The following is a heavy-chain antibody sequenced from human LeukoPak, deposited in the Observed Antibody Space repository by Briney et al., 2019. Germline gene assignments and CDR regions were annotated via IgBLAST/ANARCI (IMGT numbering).Heavy chain of an antibody. D-gene: IGHD1-26*01. CDR2: INPNSGGT. CDR1: GYTFTGYY. V-gene: IGHV1-2*02. J-gene: IGHJ4*02. Sequence: ASVKVSCKASGYTFTGYYMHWVRQAPGQGPEWMGWINPNSGGTQYAQKLQGRAIMTRDTSISTAYMDLNMLTSDDTAVYYCASGASVGTRGPYYFDYWGQGTLVTVSS. CDR3: ASGASVGTRGPYYFDY.